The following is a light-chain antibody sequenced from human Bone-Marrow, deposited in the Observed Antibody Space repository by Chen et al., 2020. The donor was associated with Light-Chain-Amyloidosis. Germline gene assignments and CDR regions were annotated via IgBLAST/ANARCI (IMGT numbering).Light chain of an antibody. CDR3: QSYQGSSQVV. V-gene: IGLV6-57*01. Sequence: NFMLTQPHSVSESPGKTVIISRTRSSGSIATNYVQWYQQRPGSSPTTVIYEDDQRPSGVPDRFSGSIDRSSNSASLTISGLKTEDEADYYCQSYQGSSQVVFGGGTKLTVL. J-gene: IGLJ3*02. CDR2: EDD. CDR1: SGSIATNY.